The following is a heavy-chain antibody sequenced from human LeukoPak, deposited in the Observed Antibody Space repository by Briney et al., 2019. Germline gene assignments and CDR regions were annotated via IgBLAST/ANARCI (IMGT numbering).Heavy chain of an antibody. V-gene: IGHV3-23*03. J-gene: IGHJ3*02. Sequence: PGGSLRLSCTTSGFTFGDYAVSWFRQAPGKGLEWVSLLYSAGSTNYADSVKGRFTISRDDSKNTVYLQMNSLGAEDTAVYYCARWTNFHAFDIWGQGTLVTVSS. D-gene: IGHD1-1*01. CDR1: GFTFGDYA. CDR3: ARWTNFHAFDI. CDR2: LYSAGST.